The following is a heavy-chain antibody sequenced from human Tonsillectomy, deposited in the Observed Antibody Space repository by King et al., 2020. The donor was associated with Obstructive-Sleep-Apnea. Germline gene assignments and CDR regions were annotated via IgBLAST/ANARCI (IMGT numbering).Heavy chain of an antibody. V-gene: IGHV1-8*01. J-gene: IGHJ3*02. D-gene: IGHD1-14*01. Sequence: QLVQSGAEMKKPGASVKVSCKSSGYTFTSYDIIWVRQATGQGLEWMGWMNPNSGNTGYAQRLQGGGTTTRNTSISTAYMELSSLRSEDTAVYYCARGRYDRRAFDIWGQGTMVTVSS. CDR1: GYTFTSYD. CDR2: MNPNSGNT. CDR3: ARGRYDRRAFDI.